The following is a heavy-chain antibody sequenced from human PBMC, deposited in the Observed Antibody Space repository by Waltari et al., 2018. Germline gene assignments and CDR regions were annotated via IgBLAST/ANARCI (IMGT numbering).Heavy chain of an antibody. CDR3: ARCGVRGSYRYRYYYYGMDV. D-gene: IGHD3-10*01. CDR1: GGSFSGYY. CDR2: INHSGST. J-gene: IGHJ6*02. V-gene: IGHV4-34*01. Sequence: QVQLQQWGAGLLKPSETLSLTCAVYGGSFSGYYWSWIRQPPGKGLEWIGEINHSGSTNYNPSLKSRVTISVDTSKNQFSLKLSSVTAADTAVYYCARCGVRGSYRYRYYYYGMDVWGQGTTVTVSS.